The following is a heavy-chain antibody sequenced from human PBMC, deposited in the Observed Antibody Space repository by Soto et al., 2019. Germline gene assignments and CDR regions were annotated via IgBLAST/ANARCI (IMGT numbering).Heavy chain of an antibody. V-gene: IGHV4-31*03. CDR1: GGYVTSVCYC. D-gene: IGHD3-22*01. Sequence: SETQSLTYTVSGGYVTSVCYCWPWIRQHPGKGLESIGYMYYNGGTFYNPSLKSRVTISIDRSKNQFSLKLNSVTAADTAVYYCGSGGYYDSTSADWGQGTMVTFSS. CDR2: MYYNGGT. J-gene: IGHJ4*02. CDR3: GSGGYYDSTSAD.